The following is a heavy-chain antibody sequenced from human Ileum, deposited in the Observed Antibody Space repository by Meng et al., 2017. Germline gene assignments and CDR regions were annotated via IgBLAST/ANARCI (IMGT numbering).Heavy chain of an antibody. D-gene: IGHD3-10*01. V-gene: IGHV4-4*02. CDR3: ARGVVSGSHYNTY. J-gene: IGHJ4*02. Sequence: QVQLQESGPGLGKPSGTLSHTCAVSGGSISSSIWWSWVRQPPEKGLEWIGEIHHSGTTNYSPSLKSRLTISVDKSKNQFSLKLQSVTAADTAVYFCARGVVSGSHYNTYWGQGILVTVSS. CDR1: GGSISSSIW. CDR2: IHHSGTT.